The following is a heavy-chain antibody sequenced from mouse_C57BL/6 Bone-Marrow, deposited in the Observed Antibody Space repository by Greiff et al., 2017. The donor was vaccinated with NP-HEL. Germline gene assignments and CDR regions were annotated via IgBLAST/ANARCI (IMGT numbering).Heavy chain of an antibody. CDR3: ARQRNYSNYWYFDV. CDR1: EYEFPSPD. CDR2: INSDGGST. V-gene: IGHV5-2*01. D-gene: IGHD2-5*01. Sequence: EVKLMESGGGLVQPGESLKLSCESNEYEFPSPDMSWVRKTPEKRLELVAAINSDGGSTYYPDTMERRFIISRDNTKKTLYLQMSSLRSEDTALYYCARQRNYSNYWYFDVWGTGTTVTVSS. J-gene: IGHJ1*03.